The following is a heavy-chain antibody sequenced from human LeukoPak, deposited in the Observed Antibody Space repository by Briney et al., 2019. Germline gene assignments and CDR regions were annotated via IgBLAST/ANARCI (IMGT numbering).Heavy chain of an antibody. CDR2: TLYRGSN. Sequence: SETLSLTCSVSSGSIYNEHWCWVRQPPGKGLEWIGHTLYRGSNKYNPSLKGRVTISVDRSKNQFSLTLISVTAADTAVYYCVSLIFGGAGRGNWGQGTLVTVSS. CDR3: VSLIFGGAGRGN. J-gene: IGHJ4*02. CDR1: SGSIYNEH. D-gene: IGHD3-3*01. V-gene: IGHV4-59*12.